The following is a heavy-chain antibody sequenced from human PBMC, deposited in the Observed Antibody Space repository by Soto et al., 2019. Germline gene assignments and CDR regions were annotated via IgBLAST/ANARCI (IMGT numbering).Heavy chain of an antibody. J-gene: IGHJ6*02. Sequence: PGESLKISCKGSGYSFTSYWIGWVRQMPGKGLEWMGIIYPGDSDTRYSPSFQGQVTISADKSISTAYLQWSSLKASDTAMYYCARHPYYDCWSGYDYYYYGMDGWGQGTTVTVYS. CDR3: ARHPYYDCWSGYDYYYYGMDG. D-gene: IGHD3-3*01. V-gene: IGHV5-51*01. CDR2: IYPGDSDT. CDR1: GYSFTSYW.